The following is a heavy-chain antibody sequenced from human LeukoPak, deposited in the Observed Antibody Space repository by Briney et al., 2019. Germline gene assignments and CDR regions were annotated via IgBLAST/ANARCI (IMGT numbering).Heavy chain of an antibody. D-gene: IGHD6-13*01. CDR2: INPNSGGT. CDR1: GYTFTGYF. V-gene: IGHV1-2*02. J-gene: IGHJ4*02. Sequence: ASLKVSCKASGYTFTGYFMHWVRQAPGQGLEWMGWINPNSGGTNYAQKFQGRVIMTRDTSISTAYIELSRLRSDDTAVYYCARDLDGSSGCDYWGQGTLVTVPS. CDR3: ARDLDGSSGCDY.